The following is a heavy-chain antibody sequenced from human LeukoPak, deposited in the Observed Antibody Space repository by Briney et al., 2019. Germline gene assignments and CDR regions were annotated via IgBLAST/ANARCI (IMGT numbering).Heavy chain of an antibody. CDR2: IYTSGST. J-gene: IGHJ5*02. CDR3: AREGTSIVATPWFDP. CDR1: GGSISSYY. V-gene: IGHV4-4*07. Sequence: SETLSLTCTVSGGSISSYYWSWIRQPAGKGLEWIGRIYTSGSTNYNPSLKSRVTMSVDTSKNQFSLKLSSVTAADTAVYYCAREGTSIVATPWFDPWGQGTLVTVSS. D-gene: IGHD5-12*01.